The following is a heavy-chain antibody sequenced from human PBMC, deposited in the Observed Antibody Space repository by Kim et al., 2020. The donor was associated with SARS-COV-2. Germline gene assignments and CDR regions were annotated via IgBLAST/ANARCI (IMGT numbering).Heavy chain of an antibody. J-gene: IGHJ4*02. CDR2: QLHTGTS. V-gene: IGHV4-39*01. Sequence: SETLSLTCTVSGGAVSTDYYWAWIRQSPEHGLEWIANQLHTGTSYYNPSLRSRVSLSIDSSKNQFSLTLTSVTAADTAIYFCARQSGLFDVWGQGTLVTVSS. D-gene: IGHD5-12*01. CDR3: ARQSGLFDV. CDR1: GGAVSTDYY.